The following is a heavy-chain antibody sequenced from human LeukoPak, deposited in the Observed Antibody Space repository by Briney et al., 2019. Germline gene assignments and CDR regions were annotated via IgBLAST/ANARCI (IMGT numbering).Heavy chain of an antibody. J-gene: IGHJ4*02. CDR2: IFYSGGS. Sequence: PSETLLLTFTVPVRPINSSIYYWGCSRQPPGNGLERSGSIFYSGGSYYNPSFQSRVTISVDTSKNQFSLKLNSVTAADTAVYYCARHQKNNSYYFDYWGQGTLVTVSS. CDR3: ARHQKNNSYYFDY. V-gene: IGHV4-39*01. CDR1: VRPINSSIYY.